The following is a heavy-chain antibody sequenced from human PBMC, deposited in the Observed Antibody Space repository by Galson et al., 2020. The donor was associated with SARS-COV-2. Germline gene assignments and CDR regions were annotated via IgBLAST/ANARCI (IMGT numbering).Heavy chain of an antibody. CDR1: GYTFTGYY. Sequence: ASVKVSCKASGYTFTGYYMHWVRQAPGQGLEWMGWINPNSGGTNYAQKFQGRVTMTRDTSLSTAYMELSRLRSDDTAVYYCARANNYYGSGGYYPDYWGQGTLVTVSS. CDR2: INPNSGGT. D-gene: IGHD3-10*01. CDR3: ARANNYYGSGGYYPDY. J-gene: IGHJ4*02. V-gene: IGHV1-2*02.